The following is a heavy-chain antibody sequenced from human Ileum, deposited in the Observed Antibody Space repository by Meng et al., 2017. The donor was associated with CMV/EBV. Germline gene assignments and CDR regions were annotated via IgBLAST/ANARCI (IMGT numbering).Heavy chain of an antibody. V-gene: IGHV4-59*01. Sequence: SETLSLTCTVSGGPISSYYWSWIRQPPGKGLEWIGYIYYSGSTNYNPSLKRRVTISVDTSKNQFSLKLSSVTAADTAVYYCARAGLTTHYAFDYWGQGTLVTVSS. D-gene: IGHD4-11*01. CDR3: ARAGLTTHYAFDY. CDR2: IYYSGST. J-gene: IGHJ4*02. CDR1: GGPISSYY.